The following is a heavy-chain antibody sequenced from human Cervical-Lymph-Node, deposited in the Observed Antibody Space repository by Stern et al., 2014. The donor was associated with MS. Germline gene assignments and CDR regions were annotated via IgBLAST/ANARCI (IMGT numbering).Heavy chain of an antibody. CDR3: ATTVGATWPDY. CDR2: CDPEENET. J-gene: IGHJ4*02. CDR1: GYTLTKSS. D-gene: IGHD1-26*01. Sequence: QVQLGQSGAEVKKPGASVKVSCKLSGYTLTKSSMYWVRQAPGKGLEWMGSCDPEENETIYAQKFQGRVTMTAGVSTKTAYMALSSLRSEDTSVYYCATTVGATWPDYWGQGTLVTVSS. V-gene: IGHV1-24*01.